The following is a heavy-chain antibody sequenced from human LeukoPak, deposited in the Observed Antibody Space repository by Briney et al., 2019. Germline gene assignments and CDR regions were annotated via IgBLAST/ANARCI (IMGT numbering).Heavy chain of an antibody. V-gene: IGHV3-21*01. CDR3: AREQGYSSSFFDY. D-gene: IGHD6-6*01. CDR1: GFTFSSYS. CDR2: ISSSSSYI. J-gene: IGHJ4*02. Sequence: GGSLRLSCAASGFTFSSYSMNWVRQAPGKGLEWVSSISSSSSYIYYAGSVKGRFTISRDNAKNSLYLQMNSLRAEDTAVYYCAREQGYSSSFFDYWGQGTLVTVSS.